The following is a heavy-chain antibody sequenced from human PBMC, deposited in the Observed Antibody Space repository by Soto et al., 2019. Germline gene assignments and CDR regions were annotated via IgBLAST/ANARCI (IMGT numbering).Heavy chain of an antibody. V-gene: IGHV3-20*04. J-gene: IGHJ4*02. Sequence: PGGSLRLSCAASGFTFDDYGMSWVRQAPGKGLEWVSGINWNGGSTGYADSVKGRFTISRDNAKNSLYLQMNSLRAEDTALYYCARVPPTQYSSGWFSAALDYWGQGTLVTV. CDR3: ARVPPTQYSSGWFSAALDY. CDR1: GFTFDDYG. D-gene: IGHD6-19*01. CDR2: INWNGGST.